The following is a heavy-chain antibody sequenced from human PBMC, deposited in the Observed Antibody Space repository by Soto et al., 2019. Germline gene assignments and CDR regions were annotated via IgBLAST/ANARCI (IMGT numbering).Heavy chain of an antibody. V-gene: IGHV1-2*04. D-gene: IGHD2-8*01. CDR3: ARGDSTDCSNGVCSFFYNHDMDV. CDR1: GYSFTDYH. Sequence: ASVNVSCKASGYSFTDYHIHWVRQAPGQGLGWLGRINPKSGGTSTAQKFQGWVTMTTDTSISTASMELTRLTSDDTAIYYCARGDSTDCSNGVCSFFYNHDMDVWG. J-gene: IGHJ6*02. CDR2: INPKSGGT.